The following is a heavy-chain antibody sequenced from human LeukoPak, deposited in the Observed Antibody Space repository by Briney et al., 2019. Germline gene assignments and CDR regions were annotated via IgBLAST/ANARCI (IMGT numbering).Heavy chain of an antibody. J-gene: IGHJ4*02. CDR1: GFTFSTHA. Sequence: GGSLRLSCAASGFTFSTHAINWVRQAPGKGLEWISVISGSGSSTFYADSVKGRFTISRDNSKNTLYLQMNSLRAEDTAVYYCARVPLYTRSYYFDYWGQGTLVTVSS. CDR2: ISGSGSST. CDR3: ARVPLYTRSYYFDY. V-gene: IGHV3-23*01. D-gene: IGHD6-13*01.